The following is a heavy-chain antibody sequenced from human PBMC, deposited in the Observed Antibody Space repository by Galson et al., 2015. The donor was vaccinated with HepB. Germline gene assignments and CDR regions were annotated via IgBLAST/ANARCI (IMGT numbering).Heavy chain of an antibody. V-gene: IGHV3-23*01. J-gene: IGHJ3*02. D-gene: IGHD3-10*01. CDR1: GFTFKNYA. CDR3: ARKRSPWGDFGAFDI. CDR2: ISGSYGST. Sequence: SLRLSCAASGFTFKNYAMNWVRQAPGKGLEWVAVISGSYGSTDYADSVKGRFTISRDNSKNRLYLEMNDLRGEDTAVYYCARKRSPWGDFGAFDIWGQGTTVTVSS.